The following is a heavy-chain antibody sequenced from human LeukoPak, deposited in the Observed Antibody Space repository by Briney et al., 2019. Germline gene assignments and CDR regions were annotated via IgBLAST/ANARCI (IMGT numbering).Heavy chain of an antibody. V-gene: IGHV3-23*01. CDR2: ISGSGGST. J-gene: IGHJ4*02. D-gene: IGHD2-21*02. Sequence: GGSLRLSCAASGFTFINCAMNWVRQAPGKGLEWVSAISGSGGSTFYSDSVRSRFTISRDNSKNTLYLQMNSLRAGDTAVHYCAKAARWGLLEIDYWGQGTLVTVSS. CDR1: GFTFINCA. CDR3: AKAARWGLLEIDY.